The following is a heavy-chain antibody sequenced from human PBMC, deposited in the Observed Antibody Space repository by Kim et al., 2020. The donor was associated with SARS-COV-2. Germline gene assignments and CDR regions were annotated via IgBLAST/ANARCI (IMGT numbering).Heavy chain of an antibody. V-gene: IGHV1-18*01. CDR3: ARWGIAARPDFFYYYYGMDV. J-gene: IGHJ6*02. CDR1: GYTFTSYG. CDR2: ISAYNGNT. Sequence: ASVKVSCKASGYTFTSYGISWVRQAPGQGLEWMGWISAYNGNTNYAQKLQGRVTMTTDTSTSTAYMELRSLRSDDTAVYYCARWGIAARPDFFYYYYGMDVWGRGTTVTVSS. D-gene: IGHD6-6*01.